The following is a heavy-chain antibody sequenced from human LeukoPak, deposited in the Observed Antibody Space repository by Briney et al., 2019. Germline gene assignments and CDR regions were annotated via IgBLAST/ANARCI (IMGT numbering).Heavy chain of an antibody. J-gene: IGHJ6*03. CDR2: IYYSGNT. D-gene: IGHD2-2*01. Sequence: PSETLSLTCTVSGGSVSSYYWSWIRQPPGKGLEWIGYIYYSGNTNYYPSPKSRVTISVDTSKNQFSLKLSSVTAADTAVYYCARDSRPPRRCSTSCYGGTYYYYMDVWGKGTTVTVSS. V-gene: IGHV4-59*02. CDR1: GGSVSSYY. CDR3: ARDSRPPRRCSTSCYGGTYYYYMDV.